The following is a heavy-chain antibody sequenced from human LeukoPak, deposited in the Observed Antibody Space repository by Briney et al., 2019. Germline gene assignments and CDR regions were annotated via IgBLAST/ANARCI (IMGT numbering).Heavy chain of an antibody. CDR3: GKEGTPARSSGSFVY. V-gene: IGHV3-21*04. D-gene: IGHD1-26*01. CDR2: ISSSSSNT. CDR1: GFTFSSYT. J-gene: IGHJ4*02. Sequence: GGSLRLSCAASGFTFSSYTMSWVRQAPGKGLEWVSSISSSSSNTYYADSVKGRFTISRDNSKNSLYLQMNSLRAEDTAVYYCGKEGTPARSSGSFVYWGQGTLVTVSS.